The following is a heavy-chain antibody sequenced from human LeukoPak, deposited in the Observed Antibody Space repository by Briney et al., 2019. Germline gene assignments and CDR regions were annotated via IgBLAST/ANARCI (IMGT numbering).Heavy chain of an antibody. D-gene: IGHD3-10*01. J-gene: IGHJ4*02. CDR2: INYSGST. CDR3: AKDGGANGSGSYLRGPFSY. V-gene: IGHV4-39*02. Sequence: PSETLSLTCTVSGGSISNIYYWGWIRQPPGKGLEWIGSINYSGSTYYNPSLKSRVTISVDTSKNQFSLHLSSVTAADTAVYYCAKDGGANGSGSYLRGPFSYWGQGTLVTVSS. CDR1: GGSISNIYY.